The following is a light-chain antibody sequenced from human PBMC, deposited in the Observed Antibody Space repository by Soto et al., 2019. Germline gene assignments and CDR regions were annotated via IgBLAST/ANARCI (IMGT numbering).Light chain of an antibody. CDR3: QQSYSTPLT. J-gene: IGKJ4*01. Sequence: DIQMTQSPSSLSVSVGDRVTITCRASQSIGGFLNWYQQKLGKAPKLLIYAASSLQSGVPSRFSGSGSGTDFTLTISSLQPEDSATYYCQQSYSTPLTFGGGTKVEI. CDR1: QSIGGF. V-gene: IGKV1-39*01. CDR2: AAS.